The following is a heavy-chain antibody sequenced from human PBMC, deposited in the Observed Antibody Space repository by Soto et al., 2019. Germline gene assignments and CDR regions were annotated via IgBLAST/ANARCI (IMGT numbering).Heavy chain of an antibody. V-gene: IGHV3-74*01. CDR3: ARELPYADLLPSSLMDV. CDR1: GFTISSHW. D-gene: IGHD2-8*01. J-gene: IGHJ6*02. CDR2: INGDGSST. Sequence: WGSLRLSCAASGFTISSHWMHWVRRAPGKGLVWVSRINGDGSSTNYADSVKGRFTISRDNARNTLYLQMNSLRADDTAVYYCARELPYADLLPSSLMDVWGQGNPVTVSS.